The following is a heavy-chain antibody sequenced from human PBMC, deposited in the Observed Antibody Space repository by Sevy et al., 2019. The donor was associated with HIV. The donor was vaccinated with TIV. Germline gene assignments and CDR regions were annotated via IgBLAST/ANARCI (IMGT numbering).Heavy chain of an antibody. CDR3: ARSEVPAVAGPVFDY. D-gene: IGHD6-19*01. CDR1: GFTVSSKH. Sequence: GGSLRLSCAASGFTVSSKHMTWVRQAPGKGLEWVSVVYSGGSTHYADSVKGRFTISRDNSKNTLYLQMNSLRAEDTAVHYCARSEVPAVAGPVFDYWGRGTLVTVSS. J-gene: IGHJ4*02. CDR2: VYSGGST. V-gene: IGHV3-53*01.